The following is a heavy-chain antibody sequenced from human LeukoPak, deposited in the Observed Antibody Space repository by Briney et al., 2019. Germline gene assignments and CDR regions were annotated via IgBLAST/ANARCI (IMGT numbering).Heavy chain of an antibody. J-gene: IGHJ6*03. CDR3: ARISRPADRTVGPYYMNV. CDR1: GGSISTYF. D-gene: IGHD1-26*01. Sequence: SETLSLTCTVSGGSISTYFWNWIRQPPGKGLEWIGYVYYTGYSNYDPSLKSRVTISVDTSKNQFSLKLASVTAADTAVYYCARISRPADRTVGPYYMNVRGKGATVTVSS. V-gene: IGHV4-59*08. CDR2: VYYTGYS.